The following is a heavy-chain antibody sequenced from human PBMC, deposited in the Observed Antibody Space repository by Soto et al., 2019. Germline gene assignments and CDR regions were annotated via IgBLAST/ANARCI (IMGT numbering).Heavy chain of an antibody. CDR3: ARDLSLDTAMEWNWFGP. D-gene: IGHD5-18*01. CDR1: WGTVCRYA. J-gene: IGHJ5*02. V-gene: IGHV1-69*13. CDR2: IIPIFGTA. Sequence: VKPLCRAPWGTVCRYAISWVGHATIQRKEWMGGIIPIFGTANYAQKFQGRVTITADESTSTAYMELSSLRSEDTAVYYCARDLSLDTAMEWNWFGPWGQGTLVTV.